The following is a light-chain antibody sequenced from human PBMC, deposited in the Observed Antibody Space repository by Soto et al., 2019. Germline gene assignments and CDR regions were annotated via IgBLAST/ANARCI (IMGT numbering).Light chain of an antibody. Sequence: QSVLTQPPSASGTPGQRVTISCSGSSSNIAPNTVNWYQHLPGAAPQLLIFANDRRPSGVPDRFSGSRSGTSASLAISGLQSEDEADYCCAAWDDSLNGYVFGTGTKLTVL. CDR2: AND. CDR1: SSNIAPNT. J-gene: IGLJ1*01. V-gene: IGLV1-44*01. CDR3: AAWDDSLNGYV.